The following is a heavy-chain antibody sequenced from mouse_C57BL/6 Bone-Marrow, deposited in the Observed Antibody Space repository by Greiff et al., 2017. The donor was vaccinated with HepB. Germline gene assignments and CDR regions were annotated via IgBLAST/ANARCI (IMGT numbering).Heavy chain of an antibody. CDR2: IYPRSGNT. CDR1: GYTFTSYG. J-gene: IGHJ3*01. D-gene: IGHD1-1*01. V-gene: IGHV1-81*01. Sequence: QVHVKQSGAELARPGASVKLSCKASGYTFTSYGISWVKQRTGQGLEWIGEIYPRSGNTYYNEKFKGKATLTADKSSSTAYMELRSLTSDDSAVYFCALLAWFAYWGQGTLVTVSA. CDR3: ALLAWFAY.